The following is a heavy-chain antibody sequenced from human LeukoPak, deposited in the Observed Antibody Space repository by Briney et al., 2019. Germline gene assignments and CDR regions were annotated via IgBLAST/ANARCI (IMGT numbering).Heavy chain of an antibody. CDR1: GGSISSSSYY. D-gene: IGHD4-17*01. J-gene: IGHJ4*02. CDR2: IYYSGST. CDR3: ARHPLSCGDHTLKDPLDY. V-gene: IGHV4-39*01. Sequence: SETLSLTCTVSGGSISSSSYYWGWIRQPPGKGLEWIGSIYYSGSTYYNPSLKSRVTISVDTSKNQFSLKLSSVTAADTAVYYCARHPLSCGDHTLKDPLDYWGQGTLVTVSS.